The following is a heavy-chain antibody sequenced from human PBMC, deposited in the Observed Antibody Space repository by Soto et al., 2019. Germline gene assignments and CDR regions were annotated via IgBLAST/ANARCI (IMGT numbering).Heavy chain of an antibody. CDR2: IYYSGST. CDR3: ARLYYGDYNWFDP. J-gene: IGHJ5*02. Sequence: SETLSLTCTVSGGSISSYYWSWIRQPPGKGLEWIGYIYYSGSTNYNPSLKSRVTISVDTSKNQFSLKLSSVTAADTAVYYCARLYYGDYNWFDPWGQGTLVTVSS. D-gene: IGHD4-17*01. V-gene: IGHV4-59*01. CDR1: GGSISSYY.